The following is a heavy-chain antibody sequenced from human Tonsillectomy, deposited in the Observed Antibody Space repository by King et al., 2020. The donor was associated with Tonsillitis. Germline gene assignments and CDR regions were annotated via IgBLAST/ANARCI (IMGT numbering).Heavy chain of an antibody. V-gene: IGHV1-69*01. CDR3: AREGYDILTGYYRNFFDY. CDR2: IIPVFGTA. CDR1: GGTFSSYG. D-gene: IGHD3-9*01. Sequence: QVQLVESGAELKKPGSSVKVSCKASGGTFSSYGIHWVRQDPGQGLEWLGGIIPVFGTANYAQTFQGRVTITADESTSTVYMELRSLRSEDTAVYYCAREGYDILTGYYRNFFDYWGQGTLVTVSS. J-gene: IGHJ4*02.